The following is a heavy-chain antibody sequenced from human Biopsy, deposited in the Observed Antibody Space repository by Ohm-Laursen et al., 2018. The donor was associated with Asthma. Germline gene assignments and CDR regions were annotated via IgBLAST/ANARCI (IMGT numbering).Heavy chain of an antibody. V-gene: IGHV3-9*01. J-gene: IGHJ4*02. CDR2: VSWNSGSI. CDR1: GFTFDDYA. Sequence: SLRLSCTASGFTFDDYAMHWVRHAPGKGLEWVSGVSWNSGSIDYADSVKGRFTISRDNAKNSLYLQMNSLRGADTALYYCVKDIQLKLWGFDSWGQGTLVTVSS. D-gene: IGHD5-18*01. CDR3: VKDIQLKLWGFDS.